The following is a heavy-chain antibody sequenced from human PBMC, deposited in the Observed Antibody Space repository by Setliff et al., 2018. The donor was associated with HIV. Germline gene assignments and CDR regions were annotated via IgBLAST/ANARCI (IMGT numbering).Heavy chain of an antibody. J-gene: IGHJ4*02. Sequence: GGSLRLSCAASGFTFGDYVMNWVRQAPGKGLEWVSHIYPDSNNIDYTDSVKGRFTISRDNAKNSLYLQMNSLRAEDAAVYYCATDLHWAFDYWGQGSLVTVSS. CDR1: GFTFGDYV. V-gene: IGHV3-48*01. CDR2: IYPDSNNI. CDR3: ATDLHWAFDY. D-gene: IGHD7-27*01.